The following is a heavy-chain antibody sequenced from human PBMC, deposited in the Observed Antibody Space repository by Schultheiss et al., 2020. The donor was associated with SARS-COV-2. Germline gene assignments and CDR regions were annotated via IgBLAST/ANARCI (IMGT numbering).Heavy chain of an antibody. CDR3: ARVAVPTVTTRHFDY. CDR1: GFTFSSYW. Sequence: GGSLRLSCAASGFTFSSYWMHWVRQAPGKGLVWVSRINSDGSSTSYADSVKGRFTISRDNAKNTLYLQMNSLRAEDTAVYYCARVAVPTVTTRHFDYWGQGTLVTVSS. D-gene: IGHD4-17*01. J-gene: IGHJ4*02. CDR2: INSDGSST. V-gene: IGHV3-74*01.